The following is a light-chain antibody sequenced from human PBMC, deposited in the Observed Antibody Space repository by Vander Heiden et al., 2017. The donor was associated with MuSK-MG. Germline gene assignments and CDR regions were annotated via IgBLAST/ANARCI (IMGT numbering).Light chain of an antibody. CDR2: EAS. CDR1: QSISGW. Sequence: DVQMTQSPSTLSTSVGDSVPTTCRASQSISGWLAWYQQKPGKAPKLLISEASSLESGVPSRFSGSGSGTEFTLTISSLQPDDFATYSCQQYCTYPWTFGQGTKVEIK. V-gene: IGKV1-5*01. CDR3: QQYCTYPWT. J-gene: IGKJ1*01.